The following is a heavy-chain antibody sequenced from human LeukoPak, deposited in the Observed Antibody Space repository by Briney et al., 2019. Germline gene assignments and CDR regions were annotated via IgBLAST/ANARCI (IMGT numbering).Heavy chain of an antibody. J-gene: IGHJ5*02. CDR3: ARESLPAWFDP. V-gene: IGHV3-53*01. Sequence: GGSLRLSCAASGFTVRSNYMSWVRQAPGKGLEWVSVIYSGGSTYYADSVKGRFTISRDNSKNTLYLQMNSLRAEDTAVYYCARESLPAWFDPWGQGTLVTVSS. CDR2: IYSGGST. CDR1: GFTVRSNY.